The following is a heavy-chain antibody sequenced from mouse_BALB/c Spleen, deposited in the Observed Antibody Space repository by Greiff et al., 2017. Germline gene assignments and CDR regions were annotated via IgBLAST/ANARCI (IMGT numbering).Heavy chain of an antibody. J-gene: IGHJ2*01. CDR3: AREDDY. CDR1: GYTFTSYW. V-gene: IGHV1-69*02. Sequence: QVHVKQPGAELVKPGASVKLSCKASGYTFTSYWMHWVKQRPGQGLEWIGEIDPSDSYTNYNQKFKGKATLTVDKSSSTAYMQLSSLTSEDSAVYYCAREDDYWGQGTTLTVSS. CDR2: IDPSDSYT.